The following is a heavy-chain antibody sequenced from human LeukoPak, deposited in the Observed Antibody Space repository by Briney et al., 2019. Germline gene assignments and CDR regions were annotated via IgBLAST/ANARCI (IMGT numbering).Heavy chain of an antibody. Sequence: TGGSLRLSCAASGFTLSDYYMSWIRQAPGKGLVWVSYISSSGSTIYYADSVKGRFTISRDNAKNSLYLQMNSLRAEDTAVYYCARDHSKDGYSSYWGQGTLVTVSS. CDR1: GFTLSDYY. V-gene: IGHV3-11*04. J-gene: IGHJ4*02. D-gene: IGHD5-18*01. CDR3: ARDHSKDGYSSY. CDR2: ISSSGSTI.